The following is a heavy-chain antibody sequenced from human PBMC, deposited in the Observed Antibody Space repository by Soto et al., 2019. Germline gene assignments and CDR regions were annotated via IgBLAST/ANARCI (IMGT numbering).Heavy chain of an antibody. CDR3: ASLRGGFSLVGRVTGRYYGLDV. V-gene: IGHV5-10-1*01. CDR1: GYNFNNYW. D-gene: IGHD3-16*01. Sequence: PGESLKISCKGSGYNFNNYWISWVRQMPGKGLEWMGRIDPSDSYTTYSPSFQGHVTISADKSITTAYLRWSSLKASDTAMYYCASLRGGFSLVGRVTGRYYGLDVWGQGTAVTVSS. CDR2: IDPSDSYT. J-gene: IGHJ6*02.